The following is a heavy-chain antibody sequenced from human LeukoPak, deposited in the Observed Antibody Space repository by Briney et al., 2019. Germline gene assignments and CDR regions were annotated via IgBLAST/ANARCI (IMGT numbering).Heavy chain of an antibody. CDR3: ATGESNVGTPPY. Sequence: ASVKVSCKASGYSLTSYDINWVRQATGQGLEWMGWMNPDSGNTGYAQKFQGRVTMTRDTSTSTAYLELSSLRSEDTAVYYCATGESNVGTPPYWGQGTLITVSS. CDR2: MNPDSGNT. CDR1: GYSLTSYD. J-gene: IGHJ4*02. D-gene: IGHD4-23*01. V-gene: IGHV1-8*01.